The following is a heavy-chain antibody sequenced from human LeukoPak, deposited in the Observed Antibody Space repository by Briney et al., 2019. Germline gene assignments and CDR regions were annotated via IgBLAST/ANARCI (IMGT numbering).Heavy chain of an antibody. CDR1: GDSISSGSHC. J-gene: IGHJ4*02. V-gene: IGHV4-39*01. D-gene: IGHD5-18*01. Sequence: SETLSLTCTVSGDSISSGSHCWGWIRQPPGKGLEWIGSMHYRGSTYYNPSLKSRVTISIDTSKNQFSLKLSSVTAADTAVYYCARRGRLWPDFDYWGQGTLVTVSS. CDR2: MHYRGST. CDR3: ARRGRLWPDFDY.